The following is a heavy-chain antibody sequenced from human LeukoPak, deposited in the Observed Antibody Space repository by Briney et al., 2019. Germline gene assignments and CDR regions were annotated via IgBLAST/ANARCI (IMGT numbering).Heavy chain of an antibody. D-gene: IGHD6-6*01. J-gene: IGHJ3*02. V-gene: IGHV4-59*12. CDR2: IYHSGST. CDR1: GGSISSYY. CDR3: ARAFDYSSSDAFDI. Sequence: SETLSLTCTVSGGSISSYYWSWIRQPPGKGLEWIAYIYHSGSTYYNPSLKSRLTISVDRSKNQFSLKLRSVTAADTAMYYCARAFDYSSSDAFDIWGQGTMVTVSS.